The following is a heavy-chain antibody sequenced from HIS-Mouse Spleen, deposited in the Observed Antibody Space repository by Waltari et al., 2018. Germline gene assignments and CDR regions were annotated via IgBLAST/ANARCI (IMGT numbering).Heavy chain of an antibody. CDR1: GFTVSSNY. CDR2: SYSGGRT. D-gene: IGHD3-10*01. Sequence: EVQLVETGGGLIQPGGSLRLSCAASGFTVSSNYMSWVRQAPGKGLGLVSGSYSGGRTYDADSVKGRFTISRDNSKNTLYLQMNSLRAEDTAVYYCARHYYYGSGSYYFDYWGQGTLVTVSS. V-gene: IGHV3-53*02. CDR3: ARHYYYGSGSYYFDY. J-gene: IGHJ4*02.